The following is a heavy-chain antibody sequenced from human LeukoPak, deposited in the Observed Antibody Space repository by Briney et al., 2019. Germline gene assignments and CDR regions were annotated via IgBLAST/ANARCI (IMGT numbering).Heavy chain of an antibody. J-gene: IGHJ3*02. CDR1: GGSFSDYY. V-gene: IGHV4-34*01. D-gene: IGHD3-10*01. CDR3: ARVSSMVRGIRGAFDI. Sequence: PSETLSLTCAVYGGSFSDYYWSWIRQPPGKGLEWIGEINHSGSTNYNPSLKSRVTISVDTSKNQFSLKLSSVTAADTAVYYCARVSSMVRGIRGAFDIWGQGTMVTVSS. CDR2: INHSGST.